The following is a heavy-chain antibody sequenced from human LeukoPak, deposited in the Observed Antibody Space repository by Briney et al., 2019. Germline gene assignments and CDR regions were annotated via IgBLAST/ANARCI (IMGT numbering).Heavy chain of an antibody. CDR3: VRASYHGYFYYYMDV. CDR2: INPNHGDT. V-gene: IGHV1-2*02. Sequence: ASVKVSCKASGYTFTGYYMHWVRQAPGQGLEWMGWINPNHGDTNYAQNLQGRVTMTRDTSINTACMELSSLTSDDTAVYYCVRASYHGYFYYYMDVWGKGTTVTVSS. J-gene: IGHJ6*03. D-gene: IGHD3-16*01. CDR1: GYTFTGYY.